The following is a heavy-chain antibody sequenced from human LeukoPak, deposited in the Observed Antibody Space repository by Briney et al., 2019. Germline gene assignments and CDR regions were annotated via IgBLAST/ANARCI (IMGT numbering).Heavy chain of an antibody. D-gene: IGHD3-22*01. V-gene: IGHV3-30-3*01. CDR1: GFTFSSYA. CDR2: ISYDGSNK. CDR3: AKGYDSSGYSPSY. Sequence: GGSLRLSCAASGFTFSSYAMHWVRQAPGKGLEWVAVISYDGSNKYYADPVKGRFTISRDNSKNTLYLQMNSLRAEDTAVYYCAKGYDSSGYSPSYWGQGTLVTVSS. J-gene: IGHJ4*02.